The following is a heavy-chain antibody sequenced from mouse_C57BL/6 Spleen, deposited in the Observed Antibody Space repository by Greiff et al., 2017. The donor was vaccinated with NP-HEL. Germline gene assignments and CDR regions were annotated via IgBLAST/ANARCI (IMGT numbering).Heavy chain of an antibody. Sequence: VQLQQSGAELVRPGTSVKVSCKASGYAFTNYLIEWVKQRPGQGLEWIGVINPGSGGTNYNEKFKGKATLTADKSSSTAYMQLSSLTSEDSAVYFCARRRYGTYAMDYWGQGTSVTVSS. D-gene: IGHD2-10*02. CDR2: INPGSGGT. J-gene: IGHJ4*01. V-gene: IGHV1-54*01. CDR1: GYAFTNYL. CDR3: ARRRYGTYAMDY.